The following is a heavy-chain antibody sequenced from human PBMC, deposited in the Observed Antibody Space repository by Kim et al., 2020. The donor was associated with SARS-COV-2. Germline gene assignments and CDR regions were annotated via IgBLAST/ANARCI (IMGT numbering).Heavy chain of an antibody. Sequence: GGSLRLSCAASGFTFSSYGVHWVRQAPGKGLEWVAVISYDGSNKYYADSVKGRFTISRDNSKNTLYLQMNSLRAEDTAVYYCAKEGPYYYYYMDVWGKGT. CDR2: ISYDGSNK. V-gene: IGHV3-30*18. CDR3: AKEGPYYYYYMDV. CDR1: GFTFSSYG. J-gene: IGHJ6*03.